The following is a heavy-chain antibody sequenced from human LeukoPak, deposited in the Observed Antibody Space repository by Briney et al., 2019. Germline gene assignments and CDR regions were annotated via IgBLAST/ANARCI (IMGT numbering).Heavy chain of an antibody. J-gene: IGHJ4*02. CDR3: AKGLSSGWNLKGSDY. CDR2: INNSGGTT. CDR1: GFTISTYA. D-gene: IGHD6-19*01. V-gene: IGHV3-23*01. Sequence: PGGSLRLSCVTSGFTISTYAMTWVRQAPGKGPEWVSSINNSGGTTDYSDSVKGRFTISRDNSKNTLYLQTNSLRVEDTAVYYCAKGLSSGWNLKGSDYWGQGTLVTVSS.